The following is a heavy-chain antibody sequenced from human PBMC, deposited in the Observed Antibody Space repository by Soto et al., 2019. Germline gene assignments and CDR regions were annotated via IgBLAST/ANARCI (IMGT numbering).Heavy chain of an antibody. CDR1: GFTFNNYG. CDR3: AKASDDGSGYYFDYFDC. CDR2: TWYDGNNK. Sequence: GGSPRLSCAASGFTFNNYGMDWVRQEPGKGLEWVAVTWYDGNNKYYADSVKGRFTISRDNSKNTLYLQMNSLRVEDTAVYYCAKASDDGSGYYFDYFDCWGQGTLVTV. V-gene: IGHV3-33*06. D-gene: IGHD3-22*01. J-gene: IGHJ4*02.